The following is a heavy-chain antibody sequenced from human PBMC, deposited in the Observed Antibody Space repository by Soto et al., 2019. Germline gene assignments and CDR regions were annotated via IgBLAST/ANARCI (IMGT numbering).Heavy chain of an antibody. CDR2: IHYNGNT. Sequence: SETLSLTCTVSGGSISSGGYYWSWIRQPPGKGLEWIGYIHYNGNTYYNPSLESRVTISVDTSKTQFSLKLSSVTAADTAVYYCARDIAADTWGQGTLVTLSS. CDR1: GGSISSGGYY. D-gene: IGHD6-13*01. V-gene: IGHV4-31*03. CDR3: ARDIAADT. J-gene: IGHJ4*02.